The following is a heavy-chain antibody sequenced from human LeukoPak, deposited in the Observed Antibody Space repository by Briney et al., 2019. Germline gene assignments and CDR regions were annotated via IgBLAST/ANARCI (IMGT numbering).Heavy chain of an antibody. J-gene: IGHJ4*02. Sequence: PGGSLRLSCAASGFTFSSYAMHWVRQAPGKGLEWVAVISYDGNNKYYADSVKGRFTISRDNAKNSLYLQMNSLRAEDTAVYYCARVCIWGRRIVGATMNYFDYWGQGTLVTVSS. CDR1: GFTFSSYA. D-gene: IGHD1-26*01. CDR3: ARVCIWGRRIVGATMNYFDY. CDR2: ISYDGNNK. V-gene: IGHV3-30-3*01.